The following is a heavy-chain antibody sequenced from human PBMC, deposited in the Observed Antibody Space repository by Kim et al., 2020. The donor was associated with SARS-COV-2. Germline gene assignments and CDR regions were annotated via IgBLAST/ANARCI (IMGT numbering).Heavy chain of an antibody. CDR3: ARGPMVRGVPSFGMDV. Sequence: GGSLRLSCAASGFTFSDYYMSWIRQAPGKGLEWVSYISSSGSTVYYADSVKGRFTISRDNAKNSLYLQMNSLRAEDTAVYYCARGPMVRGVPSFGMDVWGQGTTVTVSS. V-gene: IGHV3-11*01. J-gene: IGHJ6*02. CDR2: ISSSGSTV. CDR1: GFTFSDYY. D-gene: IGHD3-10*01.